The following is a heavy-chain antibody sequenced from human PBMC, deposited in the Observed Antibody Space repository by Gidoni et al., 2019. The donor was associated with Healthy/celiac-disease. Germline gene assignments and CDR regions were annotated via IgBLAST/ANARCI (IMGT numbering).Heavy chain of an antibody. CDR2: IYYSGSP. V-gene: IGHV4-39*01. CDR3: ARRITIFGVAPNWSWFDP. D-gene: IGHD3-3*01. Sequence: QLQLQESGPGLVKPSETLSLTCTVSGGSISSSSYYWGWIRQPPGKGLEWIGSIYYSGSPYYNPSLKSRVTISVDTSKNQFSLKLSSVTAADTAVYYCARRITIFGVAPNWSWFDPWGQGTLVTVSS. J-gene: IGHJ5*02. CDR1: GGSISSSSYY.